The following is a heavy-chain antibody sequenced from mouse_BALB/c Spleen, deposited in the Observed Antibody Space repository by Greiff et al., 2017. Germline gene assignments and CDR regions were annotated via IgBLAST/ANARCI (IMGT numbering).Heavy chain of an antibody. Sequence: EVKVVESGGGLVQPGGSLKLSCAASGFTFSSYGMSWVRQTPDKRLELVATINSNGGSTYYPDSVKGRFTISRDNAKNTLYLQMSSLKSEDTAMYYCARDGDRTYSYYLDYWGQGTTLTVSS. CDR2: INSNGGST. D-gene: IGHD1-1*01. CDR3: ARDGDRTYSYYLDY. CDR1: GFTFSSYG. V-gene: IGHV5-6-3*01. J-gene: IGHJ2*01.